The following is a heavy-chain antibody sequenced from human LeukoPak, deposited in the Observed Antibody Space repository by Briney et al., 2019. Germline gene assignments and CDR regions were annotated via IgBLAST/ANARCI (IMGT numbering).Heavy chain of an antibody. CDR1: GGSISSSSYY. Sequence: SETLSLTCTVSGGSISSSSYYWGWIRQPPGKGLEWIAYFSHSGSTFYNPSLKSRVTISLDTSKNQFSLNLRSVTAADTAVYYCAGQNIPTPHDYWGQGTQVTVSS. CDR3: AGQNIPTPHDY. J-gene: IGHJ4*02. V-gene: IGHV4-39*07. D-gene: IGHD2-2*02. CDR2: FSHSGST.